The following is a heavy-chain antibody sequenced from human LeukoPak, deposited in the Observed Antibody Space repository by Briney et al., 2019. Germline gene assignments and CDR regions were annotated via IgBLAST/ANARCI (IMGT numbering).Heavy chain of an antibody. J-gene: IGHJ6*02. D-gene: IGHD2-2*02. Sequence: GGALQISFKGSGCSFLDYWIGWGRQMPGKGGGLRGLVFPHDSDIKYSPSFQGQVTISVDKSISSAYVQLGSLKASGTAMYYCARFGIRGCISNTKCYTSFFYYGMDVWGQGTTVTVSS. CDR3: ARFGIRGCISNTKCYTSFFYYGMDV. V-gene: IGHV5-51*01. CDR2: VFPHDSDI. CDR1: GCSFLDYW.